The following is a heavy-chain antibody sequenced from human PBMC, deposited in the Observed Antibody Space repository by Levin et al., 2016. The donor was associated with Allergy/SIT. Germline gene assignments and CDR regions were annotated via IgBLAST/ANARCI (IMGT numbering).Heavy chain of an antibody. V-gene: IGHV3-11*01. D-gene: IGHD4/OR15-4a*01. CDR2: ISSSGSTI. CDR3: ARVGATNDDAFDI. J-gene: IGHJ3*02. Sequence: RQAPGKGLEWVSYISSSGSTIYYADSVKGRFTISRDNAKNSLYLQMNSLRAEDTAVYYCARVGATNDDAFDIWGQGTMVTVSS.